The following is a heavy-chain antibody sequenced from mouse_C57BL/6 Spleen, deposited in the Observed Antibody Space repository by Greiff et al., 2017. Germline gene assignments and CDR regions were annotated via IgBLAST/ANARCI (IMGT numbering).Heavy chain of an antibody. Sequence: QVQLKQSGAELVRPGASVTLSCKASGYTFTDYEMHWVKQTPVHGLEWIGAIDPETGGTAYNQKFKGKAILTADKSSSTAYMELRSLTSEDSAVYYCTRPTIVTTSYWYFDVWGTGTTVTVSS. CDR2: IDPETGGT. CDR3: TRPTIVTTSYWYFDV. CDR1: GYTFTDYE. V-gene: IGHV1-15*01. J-gene: IGHJ1*03. D-gene: IGHD2-5*01.